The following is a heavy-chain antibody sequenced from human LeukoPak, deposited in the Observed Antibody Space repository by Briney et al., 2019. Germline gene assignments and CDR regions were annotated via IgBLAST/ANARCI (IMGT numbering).Heavy chain of an antibody. CDR3: ARGYTYDFWSGYYS. J-gene: IGHJ4*02. V-gene: IGHV4-34*01. Sequence: SVAVSVTCVVYGGFFSDYYWSWMRQPPGKGLEWIGEINHSGSTNYNPSLKSRVTISVDTPKNQFSLELSSVTGGDTALYYCARGYTYDFWSGYYSWGQGTLVTVSS. CDR2: INHSGST. CDR1: GGFFSDYY. D-gene: IGHD3-3*01.